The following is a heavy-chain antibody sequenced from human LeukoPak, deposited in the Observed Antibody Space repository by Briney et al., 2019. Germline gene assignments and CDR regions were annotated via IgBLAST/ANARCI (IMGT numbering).Heavy chain of an antibody. V-gene: IGHV1-2*02. CDR3: ARDRYGDGFAHLDY. CDR2: ITPSGGT. CDR1: GYTFTSYA. J-gene: IGHJ4*02. Sequence: ASVKVSCKDSGYTFTSYAIHWVRQAPGQGLEWMGWITPSGGTNYPQKFQGRVAITWDTSITTAYMDLSRLTSDDTAVYYCARDRYGDGFAHLDYWGQGALVTVSS. D-gene: IGHD5-24*01.